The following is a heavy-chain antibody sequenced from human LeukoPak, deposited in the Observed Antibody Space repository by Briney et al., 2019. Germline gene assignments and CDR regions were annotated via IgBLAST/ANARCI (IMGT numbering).Heavy chain of an antibody. CDR1: GYTFTGYY. V-gene: IGHV1-2*02. CDR2: INPNSGGT. D-gene: IGHD2-21*01. J-gene: IGHJ4*02. Sequence: ASVKVSCKASGYTFTGYYMHWVRQAPGQGREWMGWINPNSGGTNYAQKFQGRVTMTRDTSISTAYMELSRLRSDDTAVYYCARARGDGYSFCCWGQRTLVSVCS. CDR3: ARARGDGYSFCC.